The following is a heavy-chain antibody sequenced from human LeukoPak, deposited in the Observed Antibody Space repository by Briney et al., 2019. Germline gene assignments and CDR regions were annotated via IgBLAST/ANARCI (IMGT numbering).Heavy chain of an antibody. V-gene: IGHV3-15*01. CDR3: SSGYSMTRGTDY. D-gene: IGHD5-12*01. J-gene: IGHJ4*02. CDR1: GFTFSNAW. Sequence: GGSLRLSCAASGFTFSNAWMNWVRQAPGKGLEWVGRIKSRTDGGTTDYAAPVKGRFTISRDDSKNTLYLQMNSLKTEDTAVYYCSSGYSMTRGTDYWGQGTLVTVSS. CDR2: IKSRTDGGTT.